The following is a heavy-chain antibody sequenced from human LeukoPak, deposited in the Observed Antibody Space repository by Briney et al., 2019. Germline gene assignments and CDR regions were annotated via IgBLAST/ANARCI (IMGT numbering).Heavy chain of an antibody. J-gene: IGHJ3*02. Sequence: GGSLRLSCAASGFTFSSYAMNWVRQAPGKGLEWVSSISSSSSYIYYADSVKGRFTISRDNAKNSLYLQMNSLRAEDTAVYYCARLGRQQREIDAFDIWGQGTMVTVSS. V-gene: IGHV3-21*01. CDR3: ARLGRQQREIDAFDI. CDR2: ISSSSSYI. CDR1: GFTFSSYA. D-gene: IGHD6-13*01.